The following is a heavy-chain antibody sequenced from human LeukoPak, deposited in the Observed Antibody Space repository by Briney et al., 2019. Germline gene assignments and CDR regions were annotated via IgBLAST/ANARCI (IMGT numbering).Heavy chain of an antibody. J-gene: IGHJ4*02. V-gene: IGHV4-61*02. D-gene: IGHD6-13*01. CDR1: GGSISSGSYY. CDR3: AKKAQQQLVNVDGYFDY. CDR2: IYTSGST. Sequence: SETLSLTCTVSGGSISSGSYYWSWIRQPAGKGLEWIGRIYTSGSTNYNPSLKSRVTISVDTSKNQFSLKLSSVTAADTAVYYCAKKAQQQLVNVDGYFDYWGQGTLVTVSS.